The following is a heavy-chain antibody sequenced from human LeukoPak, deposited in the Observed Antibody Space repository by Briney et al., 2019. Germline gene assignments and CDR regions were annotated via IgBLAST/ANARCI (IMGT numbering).Heavy chain of an antibody. V-gene: IGHV3-30*02. J-gene: IGHJ4*02. D-gene: IGHD3-16*01. CDR1: AFIFSTYC. CDR2: IRHYVRIK. CDR3: AKDSLADIDY. Sequence: GGSLRLSCAASAFIFSTYCMYWVRQAPGKGLEWVAFIRHYVRIKNYAGSVKGRSTISSDNSKNTLYLQMNSLRAEDTAVYYCAKDSLADIDYWGQGTLVTVSS.